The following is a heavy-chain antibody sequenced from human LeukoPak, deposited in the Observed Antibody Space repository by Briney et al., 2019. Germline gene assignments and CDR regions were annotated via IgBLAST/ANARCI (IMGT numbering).Heavy chain of an antibody. J-gene: IGHJ4*02. CDR3: ARDRGDEAAAGISDY. V-gene: IGHV1-2*02. CDR1: GYTFTGYY. CDR2: INPNSGGT. Sequence: GASVKVSCKASGYTFTGYYMHWVRQAPGQGLEWMGWINPNSGGTNYAQKFQGRVTITRDTSISTAYMELSRLRSDDTAVYYCARDRGDEAAAGISDYWGQGTLVTASS. D-gene: IGHD6-13*01.